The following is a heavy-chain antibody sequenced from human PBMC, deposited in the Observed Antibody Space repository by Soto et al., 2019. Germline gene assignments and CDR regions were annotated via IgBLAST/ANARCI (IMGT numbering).Heavy chain of an antibody. V-gene: IGHV3-23*01. CDR2: ISGSGGST. CDR1: GFTFSSYA. J-gene: IGHJ3*02. CDR3: AKGITMIVVVNPNDAFDI. Sequence: GGSLRLSCAASGFTFSSYAMSWVRQAPGKGLEWVSAISGSGGSTYYADSVKGRFTISRDNSKNTLYLQMNSLRAEDTAVYYCAKGITMIVVVNPNDAFDIRGQGTMVTVSS. D-gene: IGHD3-22*01.